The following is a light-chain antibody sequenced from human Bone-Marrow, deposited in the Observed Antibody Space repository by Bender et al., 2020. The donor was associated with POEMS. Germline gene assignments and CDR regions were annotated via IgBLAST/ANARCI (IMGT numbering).Light chain of an antibody. Sequence: QSALTQPAAVSGSPGQSITISCTGTIRGVGRFSFVSWYQKHPGKAPRVIIYDVSKRPSGVPDRFSGSRSGTSASLAISGLRSEDEAAYYCGAWDARLRGPVFGGGTKVTVL. V-gene: IGLV2-14*01. J-gene: IGLJ2*01. CDR3: GAWDARLRGPV. CDR2: DVS. CDR1: IRGVGRFSF.